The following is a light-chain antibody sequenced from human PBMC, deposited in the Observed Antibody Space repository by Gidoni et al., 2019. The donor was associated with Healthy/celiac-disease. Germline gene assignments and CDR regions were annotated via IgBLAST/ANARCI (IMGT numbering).Light chain of an antibody. CDR1: QSISSY. CDR3: QQCYSNPAT. J-gene: IGKJ5*01. V-gene: IGKV1-39*01. CDR2: DAS. Sequence: DIQMTQTPSSLSASVGDRVTITCRASQSISSYLNWYQQKPGKAPKLLIYDASSLESGVPSRFSGSGSGTDFTLTISSLQPEDFATYYCQQCYSNPATFGQGTRLEIK.